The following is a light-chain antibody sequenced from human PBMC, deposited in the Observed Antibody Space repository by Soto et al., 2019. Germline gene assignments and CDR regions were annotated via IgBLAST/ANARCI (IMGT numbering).Light chain of an antibody. CDR3: CSYAGSGKVV. V-gene: IGLV2-23*02. CDR2: EVS. CDR1: SSDIRSYNL. J-gene: IGLJ3*02. Sequence: QSVLTQPASVSGSLGQSISISCTGTSSDIRSYNLVSWYQQYPGKAPKLMILEVSERPSGVSNRFSGSKSGDTASLTISGLQAEDEADYYCCSYAGSGKVVFGGGTKLTVL.